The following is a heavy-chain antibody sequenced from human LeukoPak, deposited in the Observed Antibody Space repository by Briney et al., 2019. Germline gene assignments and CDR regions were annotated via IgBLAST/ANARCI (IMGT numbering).Heavy chain of an antibody. V-gene: IGHV3-23*01. D-gene: IGHD3-9*01. CDR1: GFTFSNYA. CDR3: AKWGDYDVLTGYYVSDY. CDR2: ITGSGGNT. Sequence: GGSLRLSCAASGFTFSNYAMSWVRQAPGKGLEWVSAITGSGGNTYYADSVKGRFTISRDNSKNTAFLQMNSLRAEDTAVYYCAKWGDYDVLTGYYVSDYWGQGTLVTVSS. J-gene: IGHJ4*02.